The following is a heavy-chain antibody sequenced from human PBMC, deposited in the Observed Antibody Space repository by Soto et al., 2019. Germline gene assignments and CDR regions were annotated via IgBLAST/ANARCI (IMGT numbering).Heavy chain of an antibody. CDR2: VHYSGTT. J-gene: IGHJ4*02. D-gene: IGHD3-22*01. V-gene: IGHV4-39*01. Sequence: RLTQKKGLEWIGTVHYSGTTYYTPSLKSRVTISVDTSKNQFSLKLSSVTAADTAVYYCASQFKTVYSGSSGYSPAYWGQGALV. CDR3: ASQFKTVYSGSSGYSPAY.